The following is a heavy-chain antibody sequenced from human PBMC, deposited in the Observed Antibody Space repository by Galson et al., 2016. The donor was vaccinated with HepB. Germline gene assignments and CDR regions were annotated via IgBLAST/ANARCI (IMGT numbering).Heavy chain of an antibody. CDR3: AKGGPGIAVPADL. CDR2: TSHDGSNE. V-gene: IGHV3-30*18. Sequence: SLRLSCAASGLIFSNHAMHWVRQAPGQGLEWVAVTSHDGSNEYYADSVKGRFAISRDNPKNALYRQMNSLIAGDKAVYYCAKGGPGIAVPADLWGQGILVTVSS. D-gene: IGHD6-19*01. CDR1: GLIFSNHA. J-gene: IGHJ5*02.